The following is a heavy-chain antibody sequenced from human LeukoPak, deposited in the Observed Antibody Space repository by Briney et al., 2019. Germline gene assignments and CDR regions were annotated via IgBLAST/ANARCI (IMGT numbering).Heavy chain of an antibody. D-gene: IGHD6-13*01. J-gene: IGHJ4*02. V-gene: IGHV4-59*01. CDR2: IYYSGTT. CDR1: GGSIRSYY. Sequence: SETLSLTCTVSGGSIRSYYWSWIRQPPGRGLEWIGYIYYSGTTNYNPSLKSRVTISVDTSKNQFSLKLSSVTAADTAVYYCARGVYIAAAQYGYWGQGTLVTVSS. CDR3: ARGVYIAAAQYGY.